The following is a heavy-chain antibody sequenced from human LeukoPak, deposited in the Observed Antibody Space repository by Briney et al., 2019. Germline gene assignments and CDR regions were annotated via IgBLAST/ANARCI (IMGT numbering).Heavy chain of an antibody. J-gene: IGHJ5*02. Sequence: PSETLSLTCTVSGASISSYYWSWIRQPPGKGLEWIGYIYYSGSTNYNPSLKSRVIISVDTSKNQFSLKLSSVTAADTAVYYCARGANLFDPCGQGTLVTVSS. CDR1: GASISSYY. V-gene: IGHV4-59*12. CDR2: IYYSGST. CDR3: ARGANLFDP.